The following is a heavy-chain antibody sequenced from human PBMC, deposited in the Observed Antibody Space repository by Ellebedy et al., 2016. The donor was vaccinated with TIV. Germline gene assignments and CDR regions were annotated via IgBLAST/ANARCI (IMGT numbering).Heavy chain of an antibody. Sequence: GESLKISCAASGFTFSSYSMNWVRQAPGKGLEWIAYMSSTGDIYYADSVRGRFTISRDYARNSLFLQMNSLRAEDTAVYYCARATSGFDYWGQGALATVSS. V-gene: IGHV3-48*01. CDR2: MSSTGDI. CDR1: GFTFSSYS. CDR3: ARATSGFDY. J-gene: IGHJ4*02. D-gene: IGHD5-24*01.